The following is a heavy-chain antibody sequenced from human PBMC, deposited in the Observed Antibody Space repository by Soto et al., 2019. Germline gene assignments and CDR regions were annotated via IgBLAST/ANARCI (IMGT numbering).Heavy chain of an antibody. Sequence: QVQLQESGPGLVKPSGTLSLTCAVSGDSISSHDWWSWVRQPPNKGLEWIAEIHHIGGTNYNPSLMRRATISVDNSKNQFSLKLISATAADTAVYYCVRNGYYSLDYWGQGTLVSVSS. D-gene: IGHD3-3*01. CDR1: GDSISSHDW. V-gene: IGHV4-4*02. CDR2: IHHIGGT. CDR3: VRNGYYSLDY. J-gene: IGHJ4*02.